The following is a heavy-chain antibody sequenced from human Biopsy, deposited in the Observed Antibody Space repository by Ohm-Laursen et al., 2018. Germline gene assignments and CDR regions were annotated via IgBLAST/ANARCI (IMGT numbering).Heavy chain of an antibody. D-gene: IGHD3-22*01. CDR2: IFYSANT. CDR1: GVSINGGRYF. CDR3: ARGDYFDSNGYFWFDP. J-gene: IGHJ5*02. V-gene: IGHV4-31*01. Sequence: TLSLTCAVSGVSINGGRYFWNWIRHHPGKGLEWIGNIFYSANTYYNPSLKNLITISGDTSKNQFFLKLNSVTAADTAVYYCARGDYFDSNGYFWFDPWGQGTLVTVSS.